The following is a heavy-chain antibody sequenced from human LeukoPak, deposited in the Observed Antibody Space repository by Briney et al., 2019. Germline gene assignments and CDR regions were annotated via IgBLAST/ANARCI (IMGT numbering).Heavy chain of an antibody. CDR2: ISSYNGDT. D-gene: IGHD2/OR15-2a*01. Sequence: ASVKVSCKASGYTFTSYGISWVRQAPGQGLEWMGWISSYNGDTNYAQHLQGRVTMTTDTSRNTAYMELRSLRSDDTAIYYCARGSSISGRLSLGFDFWGQGTLVTVSS. J-gene: IGHJ4*02. CDR3: ARGSSISGRLSLGFDF. V-gene: IGHV1-18*01. CDR1: GYTFTSYG.